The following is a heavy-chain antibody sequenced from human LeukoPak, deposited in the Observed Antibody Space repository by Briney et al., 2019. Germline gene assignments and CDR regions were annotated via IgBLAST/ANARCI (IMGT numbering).Heavy chain of an antibody. Sequence: PSETLSLTCKVSGCAIGLDYYWVWIRQAPGRGLQWIGGFHRGRIQYNSALKSRVTISIDSSKNQFSLRMWPVTAADTAFYFCARAPSSYESGNGYPNLGWLDPWGQGALVTVSS. CDR1: GCAIGLDYY. J-gene: IGHJ5*02. CDR2: FHRGRI. D-gene: IGHD5-24*01. V-gene: IGHV4-38-2*02. CDR3: ARAPSSYESGNGYPNLGWLDP.